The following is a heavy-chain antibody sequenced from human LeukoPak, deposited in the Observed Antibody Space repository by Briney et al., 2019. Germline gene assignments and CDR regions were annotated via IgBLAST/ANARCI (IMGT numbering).Heavy chain of an antibody. CDR3: VRVGRAVAAAGFGAFEI. V-gene: IGHV3-11*01. J-gene: IGHJ3*02. Sequence: LSLTCTVSGYSISSGYYWGWIRQPPGKGLEWVSYISGGGRTIYYADSVKGRFTISRDNAKNSLYLQLNSLRAEDTAVYYCVRVGRAVAAAGFGAFEIWGQGTMVTVSS. CDR1: GYSISSGYY. D-gene: IGHD6-13*01. CDR2: ISGGGRTI.